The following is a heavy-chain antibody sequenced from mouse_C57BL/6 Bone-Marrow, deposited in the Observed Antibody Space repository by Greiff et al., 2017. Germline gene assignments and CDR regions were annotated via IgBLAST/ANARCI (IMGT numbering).Heavy chain of an antibody. CDR3: ARGGWLLYAMDY. V-gene: IGHV1-59*01. J-gene: IGHJ4*01. Sequence: QVQLQQSGAELVRPGTSVKLSCKASGYTFTSYWMHWVKQRPGQGLEWIGVFDPSDSYTNYNQKFKGKATLTVDKSSSTAYMQVSSLTSEDSAVYVCARGGWLLYAMDYWGQGTSVTVSA. D-gene: IGHD2-3*01. CDR1: GYTFTSYW. CDR2: FDPSDSYT.